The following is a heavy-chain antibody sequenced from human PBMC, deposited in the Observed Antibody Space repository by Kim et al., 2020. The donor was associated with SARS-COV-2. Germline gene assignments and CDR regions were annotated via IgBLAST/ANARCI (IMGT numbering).Heavy chain of an antibody. CDR1: GYTFTSYG. D-gene: IGHD2-21*01. J-gene: IGHJ6*02. Sequence: ASVKVSCKASGYTFTSYGISWVRQAPGQGLEWMGWISAYNGNTNYAQKLQGRVTMTTDTSTSTAYMELRSLRSDDTAVYYCARDRVVSNYYYGMDVWGQGTTVTVSS. V-gene: IGHV1-18*01. CDR2: ISAYNGNT. CDR3: ARDRVVSNYYYGMDV.